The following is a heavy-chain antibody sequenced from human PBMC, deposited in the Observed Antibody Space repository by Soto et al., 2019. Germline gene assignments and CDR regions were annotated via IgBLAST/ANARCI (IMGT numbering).Heavy chain of an antibody. D-gene: IGHD3-16*01. Sequence: PAGSLTLSCAASGFNFSNYAMSWVRQAPGKGLEWVSLIIATVGGTYYADSVKGRFTISRDNSLNSLYLQVHSLTAEDTAVYYCAKDRRSGGNSAFYFDFWGQGAQVTVSS. CDR2: IIATVGGT. V-gene: IGHV3-23*01. CDR3: AKDRRSGGNSAFYFDF. CDR1: GFNFSNYA. J-gene: IGHJ4*02.